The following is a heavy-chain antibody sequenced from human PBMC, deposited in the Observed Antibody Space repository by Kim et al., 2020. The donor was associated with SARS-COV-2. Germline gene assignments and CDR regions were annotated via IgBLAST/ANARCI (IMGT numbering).Heavy chain of an antibody. Sequence: ASVKVSCKASGYTFTSYGISWVRQAPGQGLEWMGWISAYNGNTNYAQKLQGRVTMTTDTSTSTAYMELRSLRSDDTAVYYCARVGRITMVRGVITDWSVPYWYFDLWGRGTLVTVSS. CDR2: ISAYNGNT. CDR1: GYTFTSYG. V-gene: IGHV1-18*01. D-gene: IGHD3-10*01. J-gene: IGHJ2*01. CDR3: ARVGRITMVRGVITDWSVPYWYFDL.